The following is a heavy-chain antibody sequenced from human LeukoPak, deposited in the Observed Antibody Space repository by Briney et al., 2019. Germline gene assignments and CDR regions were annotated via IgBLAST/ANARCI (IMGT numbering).Heavy chain of an antibody. J-gene: IGHJ4*02. D-gene: IGHD2-21*02. Sequence: PSETLSLTCTVSGGSLSSYYWSWIRQPPGKGLEWIGYIYYTGSTNYNPSLKSRLTISLDMSKNQFSLRLSSVTAADTAIYYCARVGRYCGGDCFLDYWGQGTLVTVSP. V-gene: IGHV4-59*01. CDR3: ARVGRYCGGDCFLDY. CDR2: IYYTGST. CDR1: GGSLSSYY.